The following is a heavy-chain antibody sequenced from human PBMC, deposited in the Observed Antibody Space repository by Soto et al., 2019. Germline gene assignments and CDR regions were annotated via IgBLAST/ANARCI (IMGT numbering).Heavy chain of an antibody. J-gene: IGHJ4*02. CDR1: GSTFSSYA. V-gene: IGHV3-23*01. CDR3: ASPGPDFWSGYIY. Sequence: EVQLLESGGGLVQPGGSLRLSCAASGSTFSSYAMSWVRQAPGKGLEWVSAISGSGGSTYYADSVKGRFTISRDNSKNTLYLQMNSLRAEDTAVYYCASPGPDFWSGYIYWGQGTLVTVSS. D-gene: IGHD3-3*01. CDR2: ISGSGGST.